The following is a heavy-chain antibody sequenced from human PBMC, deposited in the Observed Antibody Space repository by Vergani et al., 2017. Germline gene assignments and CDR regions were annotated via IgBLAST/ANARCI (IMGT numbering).Heavy chain of an antibody. J-gene: IGHJ2*01. CDR1: GGSISSYY. D-gene: IGHD2-15*01. CDR3: ARRRIGYCSGGSCYAWYFDL. Sequence: QVQLQESGPGLVKPSETLSLTCTVSGGSISSYYWSWIRQPAGKGLEWIGRIYTSGSTNYNPSLKSRVTISVDTSKNQFSLKLTSVTAADTAVYYCARRRIGYCSGGSCYAWYFDLWGRGTLVTVSS. CDR2: IYTSGST. V-gene: IGHV4-4*07.